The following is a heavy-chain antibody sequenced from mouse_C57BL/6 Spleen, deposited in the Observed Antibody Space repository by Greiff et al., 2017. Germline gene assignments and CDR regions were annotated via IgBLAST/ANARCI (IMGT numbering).Heavy chain of an antibody. CDR1: GFNIKDDY. CDR2: IDPENGDT. V-gene: IGHV14-4*01. Sequence: VQLQQSGAELVRPGASVKLSCTASGFNIKDDYMHWVKQRPEQGLEWIGWIDPENGDTEYASKFQGKATITADTSSNTAYLQLSSLPSEDTAVYYCTAAGRDPLAYWGQGTLVTVSA. D-gene: IGHD3-3*01. CDR3: TAAGRDPLAY. J-gene: IGHJ3*01.